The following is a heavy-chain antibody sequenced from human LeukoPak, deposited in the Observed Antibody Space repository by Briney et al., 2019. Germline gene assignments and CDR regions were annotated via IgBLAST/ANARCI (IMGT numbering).Heavy chain of an antibody. J-gene: IGHJ6*02. CDR3: ARTAGRNYYYHGMDV. CDR1: GASISTGGYY. CDR2: IYYSGST. D-gene: IGHD1-1*01. V-gene: IGHV4-61*08. Sequence: ASETLSLTCTFSGASISTGGYYWTWIRQPPGEGLEWIGYIYYSGSTNYNASLKSRVTISVDTSKNQISLKLSSVTAADTAVYYCARTAGRNYYYHGMDVWGQGTTVTVSS.